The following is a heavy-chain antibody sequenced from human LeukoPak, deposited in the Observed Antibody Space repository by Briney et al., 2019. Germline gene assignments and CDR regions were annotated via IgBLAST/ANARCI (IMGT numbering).Heavy chain of an antibody. D-gene: IGHD1-26*01. J-gene: IGHJ4*02. CDR3: VRGVGGEYFYFDR. CDR2: IYHSGAA. Sequence: SETLSLTCGVSGDSISSDGHSWSWIRQPPGKGLEWVGYIYHSGAAYHNPSLKSRLALSVDTSNNQFSLRLRSVTAADTAVYYCVRGVGGEYFYFDRWGQGALVSVSA. V-gene: IGHV4-30-4*07. CDR1: GDSISSDGHS.